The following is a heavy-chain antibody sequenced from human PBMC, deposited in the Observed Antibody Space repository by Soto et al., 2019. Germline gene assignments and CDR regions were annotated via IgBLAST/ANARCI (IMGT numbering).Heavy chain of an antibody. CDR2: ISYDGSNK. J-gene: IGHJ4*02. CDR1: GFTFSTYG. CDR3: AKGFSYSVIDY. Sequence: QVQLVESGGGVVQPGRSLRLSCAASGFTFSTYGMHWVRQAPGKGLEWVAVISYDGSNKYYADSVKGRFTISRDNSKNTLYLQMSSLRAEDTAVYYCAKGFSYSVIDYWGKGTLVTVSS. D-gene: IGHD5-18*01. V-gene: IGHV3-30*18.